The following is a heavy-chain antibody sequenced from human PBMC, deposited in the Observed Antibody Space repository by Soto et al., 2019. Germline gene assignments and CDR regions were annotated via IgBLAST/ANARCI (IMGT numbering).Heavy chain of an antibody. CDR2: IYYSGST. V-gene: IGHV4-31*03. CDR3: ARRARGSSAFYYYYYMDV. D-gene: IGHD6-6*01. CDR1: GGSISSGGYY. Sequence: ASETLSLTCTVSGGSISSGGYYWSWIRQHPGKGLEWIGYIYYSGSTYYNPSLKSRVTISVDTSKNQFSLKLNSVTAADTAVYYCARRARGSSAFYYYYYMDVWGKGITVTVSS. J-gene: IGHJ6*03.